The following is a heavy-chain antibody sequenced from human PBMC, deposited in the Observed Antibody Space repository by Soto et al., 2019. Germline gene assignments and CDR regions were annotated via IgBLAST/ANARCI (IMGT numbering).Heavy chain of an antibody. D-gene: IGHD2-21*01. CDR3: LRSLGIVVDPFHHHYYLSGLDV. CDR1: GFSFSRYA. V-gene: IGHV3-23*01. J-gene: IGHJ6*02. CDR2: LTGSGINT. Sequence: VGSLRLSCAASGFSFSRYAMSWVRQAPGKGLEWVSALTGSGINTYYADSLKGRFTISRDNSKNTLYLQMYSLRAEDTALYYCLRSLGIVVDPFHHHYYLSGLDVWGQGTTVTVSS.